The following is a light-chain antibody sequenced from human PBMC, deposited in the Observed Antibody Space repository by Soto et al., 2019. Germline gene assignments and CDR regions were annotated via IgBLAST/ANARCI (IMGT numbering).Light chain of an antibody. Sequence: AIQMTQSPSSLSASVGDRVTITCRASQGIRNDLGWYQQKPGKAPKLLIYAASSIQSGVPSRFSGSGSGTDFSLTISSLQPEDFATYYCLQDYNYPPTFGPGTKVDIK. CDR2: AAS. V-gene: IGKV1-6*01. CDR3: LQDYNYPPT. J-gene: IGKJ3*01. CDR1: QGIRND.